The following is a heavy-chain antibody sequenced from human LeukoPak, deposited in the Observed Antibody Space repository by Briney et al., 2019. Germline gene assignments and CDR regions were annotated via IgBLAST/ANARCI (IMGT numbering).Heavy chain of an antibody. CDR1: GGSFSGYY. D-gene: IGHD3-16*01. Sequence: PSETLSLTCAVYGGSFSGYYWSWIRQPPGKGLEWIGEINHSGSTNYNPSLKSRVTISVDTSKNQFSLKLSSVTAADTAVYYCARAFPSFTFGGVPDAFDIWGQGTMVTVSS. V-gene: IGHV4-34*01. CDR2: INHSGST. J-gene: IGHJ3*02. CDR3: ARAFPSFTFGGVPDAFDI.